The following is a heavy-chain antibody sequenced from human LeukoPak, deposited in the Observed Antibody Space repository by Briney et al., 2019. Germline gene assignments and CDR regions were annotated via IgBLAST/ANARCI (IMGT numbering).Heavy chain of an antibody. CDR1: GASIISADYS. J-gene: IGHJ3*02. CDR3: ARRNRGSFSAFDI. V-gene: IGHV4-39*01. CDR2: MFDSGSS. Sequence: PSETLSLTCTVSGASIISADYSWGWNRHSPGKGLECMGSMFDSGSSYYNPSLESRVTIFVDTSKKQISLSLRSVTAADTAVYYCARRNRGSFSAFDIWGQGTTITVSS. D-gene: IGHD6-25*01.